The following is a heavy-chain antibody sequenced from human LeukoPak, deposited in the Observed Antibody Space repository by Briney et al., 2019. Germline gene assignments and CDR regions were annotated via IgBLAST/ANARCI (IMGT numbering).Heavy chain of an antibody. Sequence: ASVKVSCKASGYTFTSYYMHWVRQAPGQGLEWMGIINPSGGRTSYAQKFQGRVTMARDTSTSTVFMELSSLRSEHTAVYYCARGHCSSTSCYGLDFFDYWGQGTLVTVSS. CDR1: GYTFTSYY. J-gene: IGHJ4*02. CDR3: ARGHCSSTSCYGLDFFDY. D-gene: IGHD2-2*01. V-gene: IGHV1-46*03. CDR2: INPSGGRT.